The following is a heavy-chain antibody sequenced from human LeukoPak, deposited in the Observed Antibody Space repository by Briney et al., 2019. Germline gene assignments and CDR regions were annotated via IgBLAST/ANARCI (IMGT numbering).Heavy chain of an antibody. CDR1: GLTVSSNY. V-gene: IGHV3-53*01. J-gene: IGHJ4*02. CDR2: IYSDGTP. D-gene: IGHD2-2*01. CDR3: ARAIQSHLLKGYFDY. Sequence: GGSLRLSCAPFGLTVSSNYMSWVRQAPGKGLEWVSTIYSDGTPYYADYLKGRFTISRDNSKNTLYLRMNSLRAEDTAIYYCARAIQSHLLKGYFDYWGQGALVTVSS.